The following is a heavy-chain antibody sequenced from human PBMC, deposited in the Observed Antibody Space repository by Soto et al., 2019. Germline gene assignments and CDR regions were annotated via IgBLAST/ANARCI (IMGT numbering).Heavy chain of an antibody. J-gene: IGHJ6*02. CDR3: ARDPTYMTRPRMDV. Sequence: ASVKVSCKTSGYNFLDYGVSWVRQVPGQGLEWMGWISPNSGIANYAQKFQGRVTIIADTSTKTAYMDLSSLRSEDTAVYYCARDPTYMTRPRMDVWGQGTTVTV. V-gene: IGHV1-18*01. CDR1: GYNFLDYG. CDR2: ISPNSGIA. D-gene: IGHD2-2*01.